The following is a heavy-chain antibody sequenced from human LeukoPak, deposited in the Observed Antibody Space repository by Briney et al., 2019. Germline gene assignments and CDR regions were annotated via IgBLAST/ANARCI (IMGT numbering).Heavy chain of an antibody. CDR3: SRESGAFCPFGY. Sequence: SETLSLTCAVSGGSISNTNWWSWVRQPPAQGLEWIGEVSLAGQTNYNPSLNGRVTMSLDESSNQLSRKLTSVTAADTAIYYCSRESGAFCPFGYWGQGTLVIVPS. D-gene: IGHD1-26*01. CDR2: VSLAGQT. V-gene: IGHV4-4*02. J-gene: IGHJ4*02. CDR1: GGSISNTNW.